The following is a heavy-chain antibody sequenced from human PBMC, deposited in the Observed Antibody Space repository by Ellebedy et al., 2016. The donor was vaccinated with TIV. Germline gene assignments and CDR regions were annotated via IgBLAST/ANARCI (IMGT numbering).Heavy chain of an antibody. D-gene: IGHD3-3*01. Sequence: GGSLRLXCAASGFTVSSNYMSWVRQAPGKGLEWVSVIYSGGSTYYADSVKGRFTISRDNSKNTLYLQMNSLRAEDAAVYYCARVWTIFGVVIHQPSAFDIWGQGTMVTVSS. CDR2: IYSGGST. CDR1: GFTVSSNY. J-gene: IGHJ3*02. CDR3: ARVWTIFGVVIHQPSAFDI. V-gene: IGHV3-53*01.